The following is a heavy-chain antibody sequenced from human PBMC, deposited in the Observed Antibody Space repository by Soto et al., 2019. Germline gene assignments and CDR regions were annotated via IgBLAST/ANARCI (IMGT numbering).Heavy chain of an antibody. Sequence: QVQLVESGGGVVQPGRSLRLSCAASGFTFSSYGMHWVRQAPGKGLEWVAVISYDGSNKYYADSVKGRFTISRDNSKNTMYLQMNSLRAEDTAEYYCAKDPKLGGYYFYWGQGTLVTVSS. D-gene: IGHD3-3*01. CDR2: ISYDGSNK. V-gene: IGHV3-30*18. CDR3: AKDPKLGGYYFY. J-gene: IGHJ4*02. CDR1: GFTFSSYG.